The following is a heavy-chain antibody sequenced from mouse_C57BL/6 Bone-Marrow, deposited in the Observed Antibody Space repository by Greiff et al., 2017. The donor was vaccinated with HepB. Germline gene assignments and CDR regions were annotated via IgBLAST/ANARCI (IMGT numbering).Heavy chain of an antibody. Sequence: EVQLQQSGPGLVKPSQSLSLTCSVTGYSITSGYYWNWIRQFPGNKLEWMGYISYDGSNNYNPSLKNRISITRDPSKNQFFLKLNSVTTEDTATYYCARSYYYGISYLAMDYWGQGTSVTVSS. CDR3: ARSYYYGISYLAMDY. D-gene: IGHD1-1*01. J-gene: IGHJ4*01. CDR1: GYSITSGYY. V-gene: IGHV3-6*01. CDR2: ISYDGSN.